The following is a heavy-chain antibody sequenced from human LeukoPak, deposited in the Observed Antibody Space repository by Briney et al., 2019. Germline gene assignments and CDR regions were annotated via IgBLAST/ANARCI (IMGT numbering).Heavy chain of an antibody. CDR1: GYSFTNYA. V-gene: IGHV7-4-1*02. Sequence: ASVKVSCKASGYSFTNYAMNWVRQAPGQGLEFMGWIHPRTGNPAYAQGFSGRFVFSLDTSVTTTYLQISDLKAEDTAVYFCARALDSLGGLSLPDFWGPGTLVTVSS. J-gene: IGHJ4*02. CDR2: IHPRTGNP. CDR3: ARALDSLGGLSLPDF. D-gene: IGHD3-16*01.